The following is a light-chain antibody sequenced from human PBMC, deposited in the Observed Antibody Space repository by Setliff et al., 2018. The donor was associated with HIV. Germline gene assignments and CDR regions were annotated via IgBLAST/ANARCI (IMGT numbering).Light chain of an antibody. V-gene: IGLV2-23*02. J-gene: IGLJ2*01. CDR2: EDN. CDR1: NSDVGSYNL. CDR3: CSYAGSSSFQ. Sequence: QSALTQPASVSGSPGQSTTITCTGTNSDVGSYNLVSWYQHHPGKAPKLIIYEDNKRPSGVSNRFPGSKSGNTASLTISGLQAEDEADYHCCSYAGSSSFQFGGGTKVTVL.